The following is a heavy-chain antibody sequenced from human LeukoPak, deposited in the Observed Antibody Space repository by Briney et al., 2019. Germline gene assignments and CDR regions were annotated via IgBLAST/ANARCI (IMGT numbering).Heavy chain of an antibody. CDR3: ARFVLTYYYDSSGSIRGAFDI. J-gene: IGHJ3*02. V-gene: IGHV4-59*08. CDR1: GGSISSYY. D-gene: IGHD3-22*01. CDR2: IYYSGST. Sequence: SETLSLTCTVSGGSISSYYWSWIRQPPGKGLEWIGYIYYSGSTNYNPSLKSRVTISVDTSKNQFSLKLSSVTAADTAVYYCARFVLTYYYDSSGSIRGAFDIWGQGTMVTVSS.